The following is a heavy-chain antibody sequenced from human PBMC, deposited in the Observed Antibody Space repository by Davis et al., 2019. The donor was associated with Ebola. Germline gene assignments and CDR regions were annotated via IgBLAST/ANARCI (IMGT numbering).Heavy chain of an antibody. V-gene: IGHV4-39*07. CDR2: IYYSGST. D-gene: IGHD6-19*01. J-gene: IGHJ4*02. CDR3: ARGRGWQWLVPFDY. CDR1: RGSISSSSYY. Sequence: MPSETLSLTCTVSRGSISSSSYYWGWIRQPPGKGLEWIGSIYYSGSTNYNPSLKSRVTISVDTSKNQFSLKLSSVTAADTAVYYCARGRGWQWLVPFDYWGQGTLVTVSS.